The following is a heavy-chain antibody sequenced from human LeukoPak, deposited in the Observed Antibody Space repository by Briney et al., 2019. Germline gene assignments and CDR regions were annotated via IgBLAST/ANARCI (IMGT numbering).Heavy chain of an antibody. Sequence: SVKVSCKPSGGTFRTYSVTWVRQAPGQGLEWMGGIIPIFGTPNYAQKFQGSVKVTTDDATGTAYMELSSLMSEDTAIYYCARVDRYHFYLDVWGKGTPVTVSS. CDR1: GGTFRTYS. V-gene: IGHV1-69*05. CDR2: IIPIFGTP. J-gene: IGHJ6*03. CDR3: ARVDRYHFYLDV.